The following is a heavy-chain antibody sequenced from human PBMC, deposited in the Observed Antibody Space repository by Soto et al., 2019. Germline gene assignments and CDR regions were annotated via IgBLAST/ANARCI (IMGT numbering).Heavy chain of an antibody. D-gene: IGHD2-15*01. CDR3: AKRRGAGGHFDY. CDR1: GFTFSSYA. Sequence: GGSLRLSCAASGFTFSSYAMGWVRQGPGKGLEWVAVVSIGGSTHYADSVRGRFTISRDNSKNTLSLQMNSLTAEDTAVYFCAKRRGAGGHFDYWGQGTRGTVSS. CDR2: VSIGGST. V-gene: IGHV3-23*01. J-gene: IGHJ4*02.